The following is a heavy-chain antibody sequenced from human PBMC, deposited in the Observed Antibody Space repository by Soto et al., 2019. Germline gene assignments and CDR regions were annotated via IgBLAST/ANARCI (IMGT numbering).Heavy chain of an antibody. V-gene: IGHV2-5*02. CDR1: GFSLSTTAEG. D-gene: IGHD2-21*02. Sequence: QITLKESGPTLVKPTQTLTLTCTFSGFSLSTTAEGVGWIRQPPGKALEWLALIYWDDDERYSPSLKSRLTITKDTSKNQVVLTMTNVDPVDTATYYCAHGFFSSADCYPNPYLDYWGQGTLVTVS. J-gene: IGHJ4*02. CDR3: AHGFFSSADCYPNPYLDY. CDR2: IYWDDDE.